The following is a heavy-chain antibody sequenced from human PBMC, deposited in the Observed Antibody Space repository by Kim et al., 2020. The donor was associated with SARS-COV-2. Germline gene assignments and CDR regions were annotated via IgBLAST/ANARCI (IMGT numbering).Heavy chain of an antibody. D-gene: IGHD2-2*01. CDR2: ISYDGSNK. Sequence: GGSLRLSCAASGFTFSSYGMHWVRQAPGKGLEWVAVISYDGSNKYYADSVKGRFTISRDNSKNTLYLQMNSLRAEDTAVYYCAKDWTVGCISTSCYGGGFDYWGQGTLVTVSS. J-gene: IGHJ4*02. CDR1: GFTFSSYG. CDR3: AKDWTVGCISTSCYGGGFDY. V-gene: IGHV3-30*18.